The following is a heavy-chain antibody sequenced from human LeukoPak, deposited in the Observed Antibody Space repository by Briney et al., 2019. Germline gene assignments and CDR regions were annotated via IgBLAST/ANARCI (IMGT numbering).Heavy chain of an antibody. D-gene: IGHD4-17*01. V-gene: IGHV3-64D*09. Sequence: GRSLRLSCSASGLTFSNFAMHWVRQAPGKGLEPVSAIRVNGDSTYYTDSVKGRFTISRDNSQKTLYLQMSSLRAEDTGVYYCVKAATVTIHYYYYGMDVWGQGTTVTVSS. CDR1: GLTFSNFA. CDR3: VKAATVTIHYYYYGMDV. J-gene: IGHJ6*02. CDR2: IRVNGDST.